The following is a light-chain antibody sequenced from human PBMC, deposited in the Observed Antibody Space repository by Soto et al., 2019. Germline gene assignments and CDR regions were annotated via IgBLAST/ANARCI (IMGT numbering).Light chain of an antibody. CDR2: LGS. Sequence: DIVMTQSPLSLPVTPGEPASISCRSSQSLLHSNGYNYLDWYLQKPGQSPQLLIYLGSNRGSGVTDRFSGSGSGTDFTLKISRVEAEDVGVDYCMQALQTPRTVGQGTKVDIK. J-gene: IGKJ1*01. CDR3: MQALQTPRT. V-gene: IGKV2-28*01. CDR1: QSLLHSNGYNY.